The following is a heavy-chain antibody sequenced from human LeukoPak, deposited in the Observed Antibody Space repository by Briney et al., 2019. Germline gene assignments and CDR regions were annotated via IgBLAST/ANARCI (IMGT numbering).Heavy chain of an antibody. CDR3: ARLFGSSVYFDY. V-gene: IGHV4-59*08. CDR1: GGSISSYY. D-gene: IGHD6-25*01. CDR2: IYYSGST. Sequence: SETLSLTCTVSGGSISSYYWSWIRQPPGKGLEWIGYIYYSGSTNYNPSLKSRVTISVDTSENQFSLQLTSVTAADTAVYYCARLFGSSVYFDYWGQGTLVTVSS. J-gene: IGHJ4*02.